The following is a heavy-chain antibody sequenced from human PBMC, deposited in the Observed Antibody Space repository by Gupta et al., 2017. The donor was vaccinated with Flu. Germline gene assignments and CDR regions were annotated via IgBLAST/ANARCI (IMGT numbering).Heavy chain of an antibody. CDR3: TKDTPPDTWGYYYPDY. CDR1: GFTFSSYP. CDR2: VTDNSRSA. Sequence: EVQLLESGGGLVQPGGSLRLSCAASGFTFSSYPLSWVRPAPGKGLEWVSTVTDNSRSAYYADSVKGRFTVSRDNSKNTLYLQMDGLRAEDTAVYYCTKDTPPDTWGYYYPDYWGQGTLVTVSS. V-gene: IGHV3-23*01. J-gene: IGHJ1*01. D-gene: IGHD3-22*01.